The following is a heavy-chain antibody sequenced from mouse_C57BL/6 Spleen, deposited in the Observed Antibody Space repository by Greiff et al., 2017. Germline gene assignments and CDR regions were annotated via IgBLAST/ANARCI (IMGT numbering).Heavy chain of an antibody. Sequence: EVNLVEPGGGLVKPGGSLKLSCAASGFTFSSYAMSWVRQTPEKRLEWVATISDGGSYTYYPNNIKGRFTISRDNAKNNLYLQMSHLKSEDTAMYYCARDKGYCSYWYFDVWGTGTTVTVSS. D-gene: IGHD2-3*01. J-gene: IGHJ1*03. V-gene: IGHV5-4*01. CDR3: ARDKGYCSYWYFDV. CDR1: GFTFSSYA. CDR2: ISDGGSYT.